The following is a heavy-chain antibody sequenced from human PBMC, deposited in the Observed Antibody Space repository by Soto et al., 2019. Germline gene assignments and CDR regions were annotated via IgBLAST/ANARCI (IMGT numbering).Heavy chain of an antibody. V-gene: IGHV3-30-3*01. J-gene: IGHJ6*02. CDR3: ARAQYYDFWSGYSYGMDV. D-gene: IGHD3-3*01. CDR1: GFTFSSYA. Sequence: PGGSLRLSCAASGFTFSSYAMHWVRQAPGKGLEWVAVISYDGSNKYYADSVKGRFTISRDNSKNTLYLQMNSLRAEDTAVYYCARAQYYDFWSGYSYGMDVWGQGTTVTVSS. CDR2: ISYDGSNK.